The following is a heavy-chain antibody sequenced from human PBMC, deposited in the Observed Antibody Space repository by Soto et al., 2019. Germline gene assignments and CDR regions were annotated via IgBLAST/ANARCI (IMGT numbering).Heavy chain of an antibody. J-gene: IGHJ5*02. CDR2: IGGSYGDT. CDR3: AASRWRP. V-gene: IGHV3-23*01. Sequence: EMLLLESGGGLVQPGGSLRLSCAASGFTFSNSAMTWVRQAPGKGLEWVSSIGGSYGDTSYADSMKGRFTISRDNSKNTLYLQINSLRAEDTAVYYCAASRWRPWGQGTLVTVSS. CDR1: GFTFSNSA.